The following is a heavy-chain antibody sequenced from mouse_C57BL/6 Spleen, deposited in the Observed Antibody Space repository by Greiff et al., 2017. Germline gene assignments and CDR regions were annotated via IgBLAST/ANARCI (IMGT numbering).Heavy chain of an antibody. V-gene: IGHV1-55*01. Sequence: VQGVESGPELVKPGASVKMSCKASGYTFTSYWITWVKQRPGQGLEWIGDIYPGSGSTNYNEKFKSKATLTVDTSSSTAYMQLSSLTSEDSAVYYCAREGGYYYGSSWNWYFDVWGTGTTVTVSS. CDR1: GYTFTSYW. J-gene: IGHJ1*03. CDR3: AREGGYYYGSSWNWYFDV. CDR2: IYPGSGST. D-gene: IGHD1-1*01.